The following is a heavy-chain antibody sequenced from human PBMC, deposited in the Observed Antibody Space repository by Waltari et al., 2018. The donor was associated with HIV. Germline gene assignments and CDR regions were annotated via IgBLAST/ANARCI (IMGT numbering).Heavy chain of an antibody. V-gene: IGHV1-2*02. Sequence: QLQLVQSGAEVKKPGASVTVSCRTSGYSFNGYYIHWVRQAPGQGLEWKGWINPDTGDTKYAQNFQGRVTMTRDTSINTAYMDLSSLRSDDTAVYYCARDTHWLAYLFDSWGQGTLVTVSS. CDR3: ARDTHWLAYLFDS. J-gene: IGHJ4*02. D-gene: IGHD6-19*01. CDR2: INPDTGDT. CDR1: GYSFNGYY.